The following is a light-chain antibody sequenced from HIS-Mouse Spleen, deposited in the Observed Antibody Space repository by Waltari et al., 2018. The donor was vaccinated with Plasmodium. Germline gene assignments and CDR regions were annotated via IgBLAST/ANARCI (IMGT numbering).Light chain of an antibody. Sequence: DIQMTKSPSTLSASVGDRVTITCRASQSIRSWLAWYQQKPGKAPKLLIYKASSLESGVPSRFSGSGSGTEFTLTISSLQPDDFATYYCQQYNSYSWTFGQGTKVEIK. J-gene: IGKJ1*01. CDR3: QQYNSYSWT. CDR2: KAS. V-gene: IGKV1-5*03. CDR1: QSIRSW.